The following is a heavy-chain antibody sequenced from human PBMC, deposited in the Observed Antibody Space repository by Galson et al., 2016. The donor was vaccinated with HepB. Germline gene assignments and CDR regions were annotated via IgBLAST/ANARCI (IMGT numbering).Heavy chain of an antibody. D-gene: IGHD6-6*01. J-gene: IGHJ6*02. CDR1: GFSLTTRGMR. CDR2: IDWDDDK. Sequence: PALVKPTQTLTLTCTFSGFSLTTRGMRVSWIRQSPRKALEWLALIDWDDDKYYSSSLKTRLTISQDASKNQVVLTLTNMHPVDTAADYCARDRRQLVGNYYYYGLDVWGQGTTVTVSS. CDR3: ARDRRQLVGNYYYYGLDV. V-gene: IGHV2-70*01.